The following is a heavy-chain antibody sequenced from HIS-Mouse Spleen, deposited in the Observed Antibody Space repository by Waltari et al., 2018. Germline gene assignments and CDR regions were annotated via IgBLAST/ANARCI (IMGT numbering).Heavy chain of an antibody. Sequence: EVQLVESGGGLVQPGGSLRLSCAASGFTFSSYCIRWVRQAPGKGLEWVANIKQDGSEKYYVDSVKGRFTISRDNAKNSLYLQMNSLRAEDTAVYCCARDGTQLWFGFPWGQGTLVTVSS. J-gene: IGHJ5*02. CDR2: IKQDGSEK. D-gene: IGHD3-10*01. CDR3: ARDGTQLWFGFP. V-gene: IGHV3-7*01. CDR1: GFTFSSYC.